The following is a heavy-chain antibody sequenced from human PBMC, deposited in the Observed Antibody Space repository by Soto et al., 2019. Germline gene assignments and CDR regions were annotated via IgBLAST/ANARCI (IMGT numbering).Heavy chain of an antibody. Sequence: QLQLRESGSGLVKPSETLSLTCTVSGGSISSGGYYWSWIRPSPEKGLEWLGCIYPTGTTYYHPSLKSRVTISVDTSRNQFSLNLTSVTAADTSVYFGARSPPGPSPRWVLWGQGTTVTVSS. D-gene: IGHD3-10*01. CDR2: IYPTGTT. CDR3: ARSPPGPSPRWVL. J-gene: IGHJ6*02. V-gene: IGHV4-30-2*06. CDR1: GGSISSGGYY.